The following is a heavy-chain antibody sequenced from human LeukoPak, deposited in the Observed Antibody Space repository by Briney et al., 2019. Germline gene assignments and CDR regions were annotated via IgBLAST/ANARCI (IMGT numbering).Heavy chain of an antibody. CDR3: ARARITIFGVAPIYFDL. D-gene: IGHD3-3*01. J-gene: IGHJ2*01. Sequence: SETLSLTCAVYGGSFSGYYWSWIRQPPGKGLEWIGEINHSGSTNYNPSLKSRVTISVDTSKNQFSLKLSSVTAADTAVYYCARARITIFGVAPIYFDLWGRGTLVTVSS. CDR1: GGSFSGYY. CDR2: INHSGST. V-gene: IGHV4-34*01.